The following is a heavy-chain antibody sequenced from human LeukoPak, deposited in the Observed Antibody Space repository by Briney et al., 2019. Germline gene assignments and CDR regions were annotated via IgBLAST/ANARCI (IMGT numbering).Heavy chain of an antibody. Sequence: GGSLRLSCTVSGFTLSTYSLNWVRRAPGKGLEWVSAISGSGGSTYYADSVKGRFTISRDNSKNTLYLQMNSLRAEDTAVYYCAKGPYDFWSGNAVFDYWGQGTLVTVSS. CDR1: GFTLSTYS. CDR3: AKGPYDFWSGNAVFDY. CDR2: ISGSGGST. V-gene: IGHV3-23*01. D-gene: IGHD3-3*01. J-gene: IGHJ4*02.